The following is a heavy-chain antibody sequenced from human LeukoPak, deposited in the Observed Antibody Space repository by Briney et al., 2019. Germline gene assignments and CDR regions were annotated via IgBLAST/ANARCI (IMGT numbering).Heavy chain of an antibody. D-gene: IGHD4-17*01. V-gene: IGHV3-30-3*01. CDR1: GSTFSSYA. CDR3: ARGGDCDYGDYCAFDI. Sequence: GGSLRLSCAASGSTFSSYAMHWVRQAPGKGLEWVAVISYDGSNKYYADSVKGRFTISRDNSKNTLYLQMNSLRAEDTAVYYCARGGDCDYGDYCAFDIWGQGTMVTVSS. CDR2: ISYDGSNK. J-gene: IGHJ3*02.